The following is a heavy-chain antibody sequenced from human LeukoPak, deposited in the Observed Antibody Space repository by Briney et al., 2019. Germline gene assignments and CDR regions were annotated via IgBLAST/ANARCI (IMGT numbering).Heavy chain of an antibody. V-gene: IGHV4-39*01. J-gene: IGHJ4*02. CDR1: GGSISSSSYY. CDR3: ARRAPNYYDSSGYYSPFDY. CDR2: IDYSGSS. Sequence: PSETLSLTCTVSGGSISSSSYYWGWIRQPPVKGLEWIGSIDYSGSSYYSPSLKSRVTISVDTSKNQFSLKLSSVTAADTAVYYCARRAPNYYDSSGYYSPFDYWGQGTLVTVSS. D-gene: IGHD3-22*01.